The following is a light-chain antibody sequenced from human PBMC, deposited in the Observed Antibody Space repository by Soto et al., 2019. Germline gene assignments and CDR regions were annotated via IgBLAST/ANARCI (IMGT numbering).Light chain of an antibody. CDR1: QSVSNN. CDR3: QQYNNWPPYT. V-gene: IGKV3-15*01. Sequence: EMVMTQSPATLSVSPGDRATLSCRASQSVSNNLAWYQQKPGQAPRLLIFGASTRASGIPARFSGSGSGTEFTLTISSLQSEDFAVYYCQQYNNWPPYTFGQGTKLEIK. CDR2: GAS. J-gene: IGKJ2*01.